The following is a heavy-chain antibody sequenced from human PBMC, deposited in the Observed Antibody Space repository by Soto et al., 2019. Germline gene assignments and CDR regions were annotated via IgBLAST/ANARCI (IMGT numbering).Heavy chain of an antibody. Sequence: EVQLLESGGGLVQPGGSLRLSCVASGFTFSTYAMSWVRQAPGKGLEWVSIIGSSGGVTVYADSVKGRFTISRDNSKNTLYLPMNSLTAEDTAVYYCAKHFVNGEIDYWGQGTLVTVSS. J-gene: IGHJ4*02. D-gene: IGHD3-10*01. CDR1: GFTFSTYA. CDR3: AKHFVNGEIDY. CDR2: IGSSGGVT. V-gene: IGHV3-23*01.